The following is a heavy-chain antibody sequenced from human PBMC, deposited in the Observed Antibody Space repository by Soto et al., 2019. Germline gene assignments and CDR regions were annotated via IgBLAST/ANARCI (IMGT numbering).Heavy chain of an antibody. D-gene: IGHD3-10*01. CDR1: GFTFSSYA. CDR3: AKNVGLNMVRGVITFSDY. V-gene: IGHV3-23*01. CDR2: ISGSGGST. Sequence: GGSLRLSCAASGFTFSSYAMSWVRQAPGKGLEWVSAISGSGGSTYYADSVKGRFTISRDNSKNTLYLQMNSLRAEDTAVYYCAKNVGLNMVRGVITFSDYWGQGTLVTVSS. J-gene: IGHJ4*02.